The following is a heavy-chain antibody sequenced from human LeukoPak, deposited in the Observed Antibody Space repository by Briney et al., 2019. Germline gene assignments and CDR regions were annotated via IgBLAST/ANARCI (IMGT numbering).Heavy chain of an antibody. CDR1: GGSISSGTYY. CDR2: INTSGST. V-gene: IGHV4-61*02. Sequence: KPSETLSLTCTVSGGSISSGTYYWSWIRQPAGKGLEWIGRINTSGSTNYNPSLKNRVTISVETSKNQFSLNLTSVTAADTALYYCARGRRDGYNFYWYFDLWGRGTLVTVSS. CDR3: ARGRRDGYNFYWYFDL. D-gene: IGHD5-24*01. J-gene: IGHJ2*01.